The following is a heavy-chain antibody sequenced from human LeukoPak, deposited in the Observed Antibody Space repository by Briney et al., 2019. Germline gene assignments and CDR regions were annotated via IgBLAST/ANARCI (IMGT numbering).Heavy chain of an antibody. Sequence: ASVKVSCKASGGTFSSYAISWVRLAPGQGLEWKGGIIPIFGTANYAQRFQGRVTITADESTSTAYMELSSLRSEDTAVYYCARIWDDFDAFDIWGQGTMVTVSS. V-gene: IGHV1-69*01. CDR1: GGTFSSYA. CDR3: ARIWDDFDAFDI. D-gene: IGHD1-1*01. J-gene: IGHJ3*02. CDR2: IIPIFGTA.